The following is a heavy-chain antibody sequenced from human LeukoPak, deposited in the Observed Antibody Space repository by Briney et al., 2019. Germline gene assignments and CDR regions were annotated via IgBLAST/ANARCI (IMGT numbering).Heavy chain of an antibody. CDR3: AKNKTFDI. J-gene: IGHJ3*02. CDR1: GASISRYY. Sequence: SETLSLTCSVSGASISRYYWSWLRQPPGKGLEWIGYISYSGTTYYNPSLKSRVTISVDTSKSQFSLKLSSATAADTAVYYCAKNKTFDIWGQGTMVTVSS. V-gene: IGHV4-59*01. CDR2: ISYSGTT.